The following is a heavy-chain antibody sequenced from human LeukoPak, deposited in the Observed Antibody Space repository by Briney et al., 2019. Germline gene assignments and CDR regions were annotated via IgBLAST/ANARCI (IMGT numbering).Heavy chain of an antibody. D-gene: IGHD5-18*01. CDR3: ARGGGYSYGSFDY. Sequence: GGSLRLSCAASGVIFSNYWMHWVRQAPGKGLVWVSRINRDGSSTSYADSVKGRFTISRDNAKNTLYLQMNSLRAEDTAVYCCARGGGYSYGSFDYWGQGTLVTVSS. CDR1: GVIFSNYW. V-gene: IGHV3-74*01. J-gene: IGHJ4*02. CDR2: INRDGSST.